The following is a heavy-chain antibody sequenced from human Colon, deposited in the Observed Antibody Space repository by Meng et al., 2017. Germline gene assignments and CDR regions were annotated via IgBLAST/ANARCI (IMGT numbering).Heavy chain of an antibody. D-gene: IGHD3-9*01. Sequence: HVQLQEAAPGRVKPSGTLSLPCAVSSGSKRRSNRWSWVRQPPGKGLEGIGEISQSGTTYYNPSLKSRVTITGDWSKNQFSLNLNSVTAADTALYYCVRQGMTSYSWGYWGQGTLVTSPQ. CDR1: SGSKRRSNR. V-gene: IGHV4-4*02. CDR3: VRQGMTSYSWGY. CDR2: ISQSGTT. J-gene: IGHJ4*02.